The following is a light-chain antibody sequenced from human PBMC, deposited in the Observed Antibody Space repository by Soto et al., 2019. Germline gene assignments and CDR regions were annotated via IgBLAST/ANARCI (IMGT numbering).Light chain of an antibody. Sequence: QSVLTRPASVSGSPGQSITISCTGTSSDVGDYNYVSWYQQHPGKAPKVMIYDVSNRPSGVSNRFSGSKSGNTASLTISGLQAEDEADYYCSSYTSSSTLVFGTGTKVT. CDR3: SSYTSSSTLV. CDR1: SSDVGDYNY. J-gene: IGLJ1*01. V-gene: IGLV2-14*01. CDR2: DVS.